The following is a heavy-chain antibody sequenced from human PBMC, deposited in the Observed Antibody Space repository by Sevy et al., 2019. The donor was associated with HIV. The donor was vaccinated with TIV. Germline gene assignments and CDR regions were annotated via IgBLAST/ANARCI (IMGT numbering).Heavy chain of an antibody. V-gene: IGHV3-30-3*01. CDR3: ARDPTQRGAYYDFWSGYFDY. D-gene: IGHD3-3*01. CDR1: GFTFSSSA. Sequence: GGSLRLSCAASGFTFSSSAMHWVRQAPGKGLEWVAVISYDGSNKYYADSMKGRFTISRDDSKNTLYLRMNSLRNEDTAVYYCARDPTQRGAYYDFWSGYFDYWGQGTLVTVSS. J-gene: IGHJ4*02. CDR2: ISYDGSNK.